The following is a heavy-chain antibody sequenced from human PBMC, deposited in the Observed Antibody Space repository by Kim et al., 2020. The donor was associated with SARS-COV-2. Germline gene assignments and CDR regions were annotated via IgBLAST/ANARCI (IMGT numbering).Heavy chain of an antibody. CDR3: ESVVATIGTAGDV. CDR2: IYYSGST. V-gene: IGHV4-39*01. D-gene: IGHD5-12*01. J-gene: IGHJ6*02. Sequence: SETLSLTCTVSGGSISSSSYYWGWIRQPPGKGLEWIGSIYYSGSTYYNPSLKSRVTISVDTSKNQFSLKLSSVTAADTAVYYCESVVATIGTAGDVWGQGTTVTVSS. CDR1: GGSISSSSYY.